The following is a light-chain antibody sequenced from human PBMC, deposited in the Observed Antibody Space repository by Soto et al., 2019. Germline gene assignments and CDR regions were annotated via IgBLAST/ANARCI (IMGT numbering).Light chain of an antibody. CDR1: QSVTSNY. V-gene: IGKV3-20*01. Sequence: EIVLTQSPGTLSLSPGERATLSCRASQSVTSNYLAWYQQKPGQAPRLLIYGASNRATGIPDRFSGSGSETDFTLTISRLEPEDFAVYYCQQYGSSLSITFGQGTRLEIK. CDR3: QQYGSSLSIT. CDR2: GAS. J-gene: IGKJ5*01.